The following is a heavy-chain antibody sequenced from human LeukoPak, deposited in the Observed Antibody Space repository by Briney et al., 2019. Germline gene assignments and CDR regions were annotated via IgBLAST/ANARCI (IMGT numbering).Heavy chain of an antibody. CDR2: ISSSSSTI. Sequence: GGSLRLSCAASGFTFTDHYMNWVRQAPGKGLEWVSYISSSSSTIYYADSVKGRFTISRDNAKNSLYLQMNSLRAEDTAVYYCARDAHAYYGMDVWGQGTTVTVSS. CDR3: ARDAHAYYGMDV. J-gene: IGHJ6*02. CDR1: GFTFTDHY. V-gene: IGHV3-48*01.